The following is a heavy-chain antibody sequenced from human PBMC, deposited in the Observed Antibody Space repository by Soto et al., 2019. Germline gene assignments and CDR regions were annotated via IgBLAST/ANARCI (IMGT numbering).Heavy chain of an antibody. Sequence: KASETLSLTCSFCGDSSSTSTYSWSWIRQPPGKALEWVGFIYHSGVTSYNPSLKSRVSISLDMSNSQCTLNLRSVTAADTAVYYCAGMPYTSGLRFDPWGPGTLVTVSS. D-gene: IGHD6-19*01. CDR2: IYHSGVT. CDR3: AGMPYTSGLRFDP. CDR1: GDSSSTSTYS. V-gene: IGHV4-30-2*01. J-gene: IGHJ5*02.